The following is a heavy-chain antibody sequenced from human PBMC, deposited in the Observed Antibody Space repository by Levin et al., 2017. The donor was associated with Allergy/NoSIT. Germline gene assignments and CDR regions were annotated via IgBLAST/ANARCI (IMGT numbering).Heavy chain of an antibody. CDR1: GFTFSNAW. J-gene: IGHJ4*02. D-gene: IGHD3-9*01. CDR3: TTPCTFDWLQDDY. V-gene: IGHV3-15*01. CDR2: IKSKTDGGTT. Sequence: PGGSLRLSCAASGFTFSNAWMSWVRQAPGKGLEWVGRIKSKTDGGTTDYAAPVKGRFTISRDDSKNTLYLQMNSLKTEDTAVYYCTTPCTFDWLQDDYWGQGTLVTVSS.